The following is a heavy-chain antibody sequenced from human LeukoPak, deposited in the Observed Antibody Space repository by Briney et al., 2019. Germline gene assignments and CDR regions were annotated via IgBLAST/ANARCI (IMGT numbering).Heavy chain of an antibody. CDR2: ISYDGSNK. CDR1: GFTFHSYG. Sequence: PGSSLTLPRAACGFTFHSYGLHWVRQAPANALEGLAVISYDGSNKYYADSAKARFTISRDNSKNTLSLQMNSLRAEDTAVYYCAKDSLLWAHWYFDLWGRGTLVTVSS. J-gene: IGHJ2*01. V-gene: IGHV3-30*18. CDR3: AKDSLLWAHWYFDL. D-gene: IGHD1-26*01.